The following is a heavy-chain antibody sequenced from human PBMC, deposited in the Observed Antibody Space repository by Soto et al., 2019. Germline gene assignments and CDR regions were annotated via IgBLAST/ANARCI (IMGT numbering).Heavy chain of an antibody. CDR2: ITSSSSTI. D-gene: IGHD2-15*01. J-gene: IGHJ4*02. CDR1: GFTFSSYS. V-gene: IGHV3-48*02. CDR3: TSNIGDCSGHSCYSVPTGFHS. Sequence: VQLVESGGGLVQPGGSLRLSCAASGFTFSSYSMNWVRQAPGKGLEWVSYITSSSSTIYYAGSVKGRFTMSRDNAKNSLYLHMNSLRDEDTAVSYVTSNIGDCSGHSCYSVPTGFHSRGQGIIVTVSS.